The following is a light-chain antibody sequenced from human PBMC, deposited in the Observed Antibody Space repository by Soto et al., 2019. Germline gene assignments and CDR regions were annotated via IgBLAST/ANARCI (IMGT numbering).Light chain of an antibody. CDR3: QQYNNWPHT. V-gene: IGKV1-5*03. CDR1: QTISSW. CDR2: KAS. J-gene: IGKJ2*01. Sequence: DIQMTQSPSTLSGSVGDRVTITCRASQTISSWLAWYQQKPGKAPKLLIYKASTLKSGVPVRFSGSGSGTEFTLTINSLQSEDFAVYYCQQYNNWPHTFGQGTKVDI.